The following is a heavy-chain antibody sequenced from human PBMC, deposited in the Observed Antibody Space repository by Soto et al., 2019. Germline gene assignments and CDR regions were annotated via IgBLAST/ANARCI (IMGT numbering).Heavy chain of an antibody. CDR1: GDSITNHY. V-gene: IGHV4-59*11. D-gene: IGHD2-15*01. Sequence: SETLSLTCTVSGDSITNHYWSWIRQPPGKGLEWIGYNHYSGSTNYRPSLKSRVIISLDTSKNQFSLTLNSVTAADTATYHCARGPHCSSGTCYFDYWGQGIVVTVSS. CDR2: NHYSGST. CDR3: ARGPHCSSGTCYFDY. J-gene: IGHJ4*02.